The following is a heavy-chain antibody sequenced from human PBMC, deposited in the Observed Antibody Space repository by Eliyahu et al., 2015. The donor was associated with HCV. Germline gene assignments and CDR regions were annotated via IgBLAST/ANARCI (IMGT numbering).Heavy chain of an antibody. Sequence: QVQLQESGPGLVKPSETLSLTCAVSGYSISSGYYWGWIRQPPGKGLEWIGSIYHSGTTYHHPSLKSRVTISVDTSKNQFSLKLSSVTAADTAVYYCARGRITVTTYDYWGQGTLVTVSS. V-gene: IGHV4-38-2*01. J-gene: IGHJ4*02. CDR1: GYSISSGYY. CDR2: IYHSGTT. CDR3: ARGRITVTTYDY. D-gene: IGHD4-17*01.